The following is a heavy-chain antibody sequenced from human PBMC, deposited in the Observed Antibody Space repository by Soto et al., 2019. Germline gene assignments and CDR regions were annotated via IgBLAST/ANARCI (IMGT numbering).Heavy chain of an antibody. V-gene: IGHV1-18*01. CDR1: GYTFTSYG. CDR3: ARDATTLTYYYDSSGYRNFDY. CDR2: ISAYNGNT. J-gene: IGHJ4*02. D-gene: IGHD3-22*01. Sequence: ASVKVSCKASGYTFTSYGISWVRQAPGQGLEWMGWISAYNGNTNYAQRLQGRVTMTTDTSTSTAYMELRSLRSDDTAVYYCARDATTLTYYYDSSGYRNFDYWGQGTLVTVSS.